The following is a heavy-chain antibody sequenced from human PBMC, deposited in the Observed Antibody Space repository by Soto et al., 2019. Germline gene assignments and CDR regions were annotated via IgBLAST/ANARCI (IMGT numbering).Heavy chain of an antibody. V-gene: IGHV4-61*05. J-gene: IGHJ4*02. CDR1: GGSITSSYY. CDR2: IYSSVRT. Sequence: SETLSLTCTVAGGSITSSYYWAWIRQPPGRGLEWIGHIYSSVRTNQIPSLKSRVTISVDTSKNQFSLQLSSVTAADTAVYYCARGRTLFTFGGVIVRPYYFDYWGQGTLVTVSS. CDR3: ARGRTLFTFGGVIVRPYYFDY. D-gene: IGHD3-16*02.